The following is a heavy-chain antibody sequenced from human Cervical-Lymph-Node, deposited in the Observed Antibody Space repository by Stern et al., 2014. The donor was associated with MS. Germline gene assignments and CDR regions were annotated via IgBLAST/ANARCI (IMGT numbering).Heavy chain of an antibody. D-gene: IGHD6-19*01. CDR1: GFTFSTYG. CDR3: AKDRGSGWSLDY. V-gene: IGHV3-30*18. Sequence: VQLVESGGGVVQPGRSLRVSCEGSGFTFSTYGLNWVRQAPGKGLEWVALISHDGSKKYYVNSVKGRFTISKDNSKNTMYVHMNSRRDEDTAVYYCAKDRGSGWSLDYWGQGTLVIASS. J-gene: IGHJ4*02. CDR2: ISHDGSKK.